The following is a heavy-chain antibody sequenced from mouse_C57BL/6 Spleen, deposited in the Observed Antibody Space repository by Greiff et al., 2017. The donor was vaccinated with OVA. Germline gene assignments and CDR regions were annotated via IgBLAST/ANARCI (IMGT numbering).Heavy chain of an antibody. CDR3: ARDSFYYAAY. CDR1: GFTFSSYA. CDR2: ISDGGSYT. J-gene: IGHJ3*01. Sequence: EVHLVESGGGLVKPGGSLKLSCAASGFTFSSYAMSWVRQTPEKRLEWVATISDGGSYTYYPDNVKGRFTISRDNAKNNLYLQMSHLKSEDTAMYYCARDSFYYAAYWGQGTLVTVSA. D-gene: IGHD2-1*01. V-gene: IGHV5-4*01.